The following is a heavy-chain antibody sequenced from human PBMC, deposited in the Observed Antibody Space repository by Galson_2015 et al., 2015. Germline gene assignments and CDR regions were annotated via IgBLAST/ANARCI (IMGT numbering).Heavy chain of an antibody. CDR2: IYHSGST. D-gene: IGHD6-19*01. Sequence: IGEIYHSGSTNYNPSLKSRVTISVDKSKNQFSLKVSSVTAADTAVYYCARASITVAGTCFDYWGQGTLVTVSS. CDR3: ARASITVAGTCFDY. V-gene: IGHV4-4*02. J-gene: IGHJ4*02.